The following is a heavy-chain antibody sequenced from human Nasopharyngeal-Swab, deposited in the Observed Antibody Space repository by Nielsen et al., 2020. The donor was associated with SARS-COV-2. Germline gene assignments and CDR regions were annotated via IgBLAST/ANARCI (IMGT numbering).Heavy chain of an antibody. J-gene: IGHJ6*03. V-gene: IGHV1-3*01. CDR2: ITPGTVTT. CDR1: GYTFTNYG. CDR3: ARAPGVDYYYYMDV. Sequence: ASVKVSCKVSGYTFTNYGIHWVRQAPGQRLEWMGWITPGTVTTKYSQKFQGRVTISRDTSASTAYMELSSLRSEDTAVYYCARAPGVDYYYYMDVWGNGTTVTVSS.